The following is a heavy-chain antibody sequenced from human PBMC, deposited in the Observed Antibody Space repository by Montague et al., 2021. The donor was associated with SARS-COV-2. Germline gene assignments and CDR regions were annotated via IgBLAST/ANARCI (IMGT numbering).Heavy chain of an antibody. J-gene: IGHJ5*02. Sequence: SETLSLTCAVYRGSFHIFSWGWIRQSPGKGLEWIGEIDHSGNTNYNPSLKSRVTISVDTSKNQFSLNLTSVTAADTAMYYCAGGSRVVGITPGFRSWGQGTQVAVSS. CDR1: RGSFHIFS. CDR2: IDHSGNT. D-gene: IGHD2-21*01. CDR3: AGGSRVVGITPGFRS. V-gene: IGHV4-34*01.